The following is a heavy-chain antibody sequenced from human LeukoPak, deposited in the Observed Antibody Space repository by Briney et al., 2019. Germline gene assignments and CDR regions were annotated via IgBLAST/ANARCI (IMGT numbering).Heavy chain of an antibody. Sequence: SETLSLTCTVSGGSISSSSYYWGWIRQPPGKGLEWIGSIYHSGSTYYNPSLKSRVTISVDTSKNQFSLKLSSVTAADTAVYYCAREGAGMATEGELDYWGQGTLVTVSS. D-gene: IGHD5-24*01. CDR2: IYHSGST. CDR3: AREGAGMATEGELDY. V-gene: IGHV4-39*07. J-gene: IGHJ4*02. CDR1: GGSISSSSYY.